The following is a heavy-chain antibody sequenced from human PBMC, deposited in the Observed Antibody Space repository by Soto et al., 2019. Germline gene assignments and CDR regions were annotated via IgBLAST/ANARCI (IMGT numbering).Heavy chain of an antibody. CDR2: IWYDGSNK. Sequence: GGSLRLSCAAGGFTFRSYGMHGVRQAPGKGLEWVAVIWYDGSNKYYADSVKGRFTISRDNSKNTLYLQMNSLGAEDTAVYYCARSEYYATRGYDYWGHGALVTVSS. V-gene: IGHV3-33*01. CDR1: GFTFRSYG. J-gene: IGHJ4*01. CDR3: ARSEYYATRGYDY. D-gene: IGHD3-22*01.